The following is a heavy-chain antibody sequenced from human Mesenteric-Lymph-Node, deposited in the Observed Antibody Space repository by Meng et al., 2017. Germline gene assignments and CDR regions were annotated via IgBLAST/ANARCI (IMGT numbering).Heavy chain of an antibody. CDR3: GTLKYTSGFYGPAY. D-gene: IGHD6-19*01. J-gene: IGHJ4*02. Sequence: VQMVQSGSEWKKPWASVKVSCKASGYTFTRYPMNWVRQAPGQGLEWMGWISTNTGNPTYAQGFTGRFVFSVDTSVSTAYLQISSLKAEDTAVYYCGTLKYTSGFYGPAYWGQGALVTVSS. V-gene: IGHV7-4-1*02. CDR1: GYTFTRYP. CDR2: ISTNTGNP.